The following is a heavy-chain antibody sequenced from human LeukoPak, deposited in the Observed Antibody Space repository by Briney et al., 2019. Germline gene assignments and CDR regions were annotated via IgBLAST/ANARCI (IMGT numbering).Heavy chain of an antibody. CDR3: ARDDRIYGSFDP. D-gene: IGHD2-15*01. CDR1: GGSVSSGSYY. CDR2: IYYSGST. V-gene: IGHV4-61*01. Sequence: SETLSLTCTISGGSVSSGSYYWSWIRQPPGKGLEWIGYIYYSGSTNYNPSLKSRVTISVDTSKNQFSLKLSSVTAADTAVYYCARDDRIYGSFDPWGQGTLVTVSS. J-gene: IGHJ5*02.